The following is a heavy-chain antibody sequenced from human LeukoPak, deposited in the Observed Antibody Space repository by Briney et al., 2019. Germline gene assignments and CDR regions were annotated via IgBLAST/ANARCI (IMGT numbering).Heavy chain of an antibody. CDR2: INHSGST. CDR1: GGSFSGYY. V-gene: IGHV4-34*01. CDR3: ARGRSTARWLGSYFDY. J-gene: IGHJ4*02. D-gene: IGHD6-19*01. Sequence: SETLSLTCAVYGGSFSGYYWSWIRQPPGKGLEWIGEINHSGSTNYHPSLKSRVTISVDTSKNQFSLKLSSVTAADTAVYYCARGRSTARWLGSYFDYWGQGTLVTVSS.